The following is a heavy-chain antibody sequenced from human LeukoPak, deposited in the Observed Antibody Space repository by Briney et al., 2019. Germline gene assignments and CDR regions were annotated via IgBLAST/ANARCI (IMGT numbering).Heavy chain of an antibody. CDR3: AKVKDIVVVVAAFDI. CDR2: TSSSTSTI. Sequence: GGSLRLSCAASGFTFSSYSMNWVRQAPGKGLEWVSYTSSSTSTIYYGDSVKGRFTISRDNAKNTLYLQMNSLRAEDTAVYYCAKVKDIVVVVAAFDIWGQGTMVTVSS. V-gene: IGHV3-48*01. CDR1: GFTFSSYS. J-gene: IGHJ3*02. D-gene: IGHD2-15*01.